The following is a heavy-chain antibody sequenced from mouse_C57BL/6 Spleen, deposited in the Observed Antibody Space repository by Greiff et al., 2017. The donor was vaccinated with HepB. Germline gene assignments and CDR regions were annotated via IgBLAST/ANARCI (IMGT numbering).Heavy chain of an antibody. CDR1: GYTFTEYT. CDR3: ARHEGGYAMDY. CDR2: FYPGSGST. Sequence: VQLQQSGAELVKPGASVKLSCKASGYTFTEYTIHWVKQRPGQGLEWIGWFYPGSGSTNYNEKFKNKATLTVDKSSSTVYMELSSLTSEDSAVYFCARHEGGYAMDYWGQGTTLTVSS. V-gene: IGHV1-62-2*01. J-gene: IGHJ4*01.